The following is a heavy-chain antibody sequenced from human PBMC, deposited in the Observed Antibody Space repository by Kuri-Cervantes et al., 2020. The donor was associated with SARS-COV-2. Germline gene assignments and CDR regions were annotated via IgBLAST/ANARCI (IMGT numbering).Heavy chain of an antibody. V-gene: IGHV1-18*01. CDR1: GYTFTSYG. CDR3: ASDGVSRSLSLDF. D-gene: IGHD5/OR15-5a*01. Sequence: ASVKVSCKASGYTFTSYGISWVRQAPGQGLEWMGWISASSGDTNHAQKLQGRVTMTTDTSTSTAYLDLTGLKSEDTALYYCASDGVSRSLSLDFWGQGTLVTVSS. CDR2: ISASSGDT. J-gene: IGHJ4*02.